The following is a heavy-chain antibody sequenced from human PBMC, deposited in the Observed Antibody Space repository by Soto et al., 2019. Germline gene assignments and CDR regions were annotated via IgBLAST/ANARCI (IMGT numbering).Heavy chain of an antibody. Sequence: QVQLVQSGAEVKKPGSSVKVSCKASGGTFSSYTISWVRQAPGQGLEWMGRIIPILGIANYAQKFQGRVTITADKSTNTAYMELSSLRSEDTAVYYCAREREIAFIAAAGTGLDYWGQGTLVTVSS. CDR1: GGTFSSYT. CDR2: IIPILGIA. D-gene: IGHD6-13*01. J-gene: IGHJ4*02. V-gene: IGHV1-69*08. CDR3: AREREIAFIAAAGTGLDY.